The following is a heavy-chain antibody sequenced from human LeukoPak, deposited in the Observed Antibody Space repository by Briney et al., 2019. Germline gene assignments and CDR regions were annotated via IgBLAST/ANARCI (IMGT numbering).Heavy chain of an antibody. CDR2: IYYSGST. J-gene: IGHJ5*02. CDR3: ARRGSSWYDWSANWFDP. D-gene: IGHD6-13*01. Sequence: SETLSLTCTVSGCSISSYYWSWIRQPPGKGRERIGYIYYSGSTNYNPSLKSRVTISVDTSNNQFSLKLSSVTAADTAVYYCARRGSSWYDWSANWFDPWGQGTLVTVSS. CDR1: GCSISSYY. V-gene: IGHV4-59*08.